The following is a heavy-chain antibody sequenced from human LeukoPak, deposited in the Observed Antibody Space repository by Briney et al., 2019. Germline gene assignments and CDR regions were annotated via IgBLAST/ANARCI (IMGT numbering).Heavy chain of an antibody. D-gene: IGHD1-1*01. CDR1: GFTFSSYA. V-gene: IGHV3-30-3*01. Sequence: GGSLRLSCAASGFTFSSYAMHWVRQAPDKGLEWVAVISYDGSNKYYADSVKGRFTISRDTSKNTLYLQMNNMGPEDTAVYYCARDINWNCMDYWGQGTLVTVSS. J-gene: IGHJ4*02. CDR2: ISYDGSNK. CDR3: ARDINWNCMDY.